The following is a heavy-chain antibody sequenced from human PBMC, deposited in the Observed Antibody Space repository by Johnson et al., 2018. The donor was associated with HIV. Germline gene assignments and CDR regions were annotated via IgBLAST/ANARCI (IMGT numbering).Heavy chain of an antibody. J-gene: IGHJ3*02. D-gene: IGHD3-22*01. CDR2: INWNGGST. CDR3: ARGFVRIPMILVADAFDI. Sequence: VQLVESGGSVVRRGGSLRLSCAASGFTFYDYGMSWVRQGPGKGLEWVSGINWNGGSTGYAESVKGRFTISRDNTKNSLYLQMTSLRAEDTALYYCARGFVRIPMILVADAFDIWGQGTMVTVSS. V-gene: IGHV3-20*04. CDR1: GFTFYDYG.